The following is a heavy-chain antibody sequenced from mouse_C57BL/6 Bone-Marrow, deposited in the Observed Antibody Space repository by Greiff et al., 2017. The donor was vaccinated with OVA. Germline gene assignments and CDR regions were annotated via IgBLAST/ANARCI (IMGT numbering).Heavy chain of an antibody. Sequence: QVQLQQSGAELVRPGASVKLSCKASGYTFTDYYINWVKQRPGQGLEWIARIYPGSGNTYYNEKFKGKATLTAEKSSSTAYMQLSSLTSEDSAVYFCARREVSNYYGSSYYFDYWGQGTTLTVSS. J-gene: IGHJ2*01. CDR2: IYPGSGNT. D-gene: IGHD1-1*01. CDR1: GYTFTDYY. CDR3: ARREVSNYYGSSYYFDY. V-gene: IGHV1-76*01.